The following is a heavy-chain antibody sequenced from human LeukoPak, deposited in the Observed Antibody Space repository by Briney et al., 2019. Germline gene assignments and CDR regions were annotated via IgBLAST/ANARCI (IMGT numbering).Heavy chain of an antibody. CDR1: GYTFTSSD. CDR3: ARTLSRLNHYGDSAADS. CDR2: MNPNGGNT. V-gene: IGHV1-8*01. Sequence: ASVKVSCKASGYTFTSSDINWVRQATGQGLEWMGWMNPNGGNTGYAQKFQGRVTLTRDTSISTAYMELTSLRSEDTAVYYCARTLSRLNHYGDSAADSWGQGTLVTVSS. J-gene: IGHJ4*02. D-gene: IGHD4-17*01.